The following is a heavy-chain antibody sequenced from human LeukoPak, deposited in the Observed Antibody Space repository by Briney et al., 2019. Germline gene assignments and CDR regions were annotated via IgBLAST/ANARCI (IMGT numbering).Heavy chain of an antibody. D-gene: IGHD2-2*01. Sequence: PGGSLRLSCAASGFTFSNYGMNWVRQAPGKGLEWVSFISSSSSYINYGDSVKGRFTISRDNAKNTQYLQMNSLRAEDTAVYYCAKNRPSTEGSNWGQGTLVTVSS. J-gene: IGHJ4*02. CDR3: AKNRPSTEGSN. CDR1: GFTFSNYG. V-gene: IGHV3-21*04. CDR2: ISSSSSYI.